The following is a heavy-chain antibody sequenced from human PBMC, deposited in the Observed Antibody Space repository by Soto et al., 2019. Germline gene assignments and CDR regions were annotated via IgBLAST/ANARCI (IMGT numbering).Heavy chain of an antibody. CDR1: W. D-gene: IGHD1-1*01. J-gene: IGHJ4*02. V-gene: IGHV4-4*02. CDR2: IYHSGNT. Sequence: WCSWVRQPPGKGLEWIGEIYHSGNTNYNPSLKGRFTISVDKSKNQFSLKLTSVTAADTAVYYCARLDGFGYWGQGTLVTVPQ. CDR3: ARLDGFGY.